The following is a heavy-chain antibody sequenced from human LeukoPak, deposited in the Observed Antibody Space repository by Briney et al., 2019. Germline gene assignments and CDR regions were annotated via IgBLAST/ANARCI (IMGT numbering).Heavy chain of an antibody. D-gene: IGHD5-24*01. CDR2: IYHSGST. V-gene: IGHV4-39*07. CDR3: VRDQGDGYKTLFDY. Sequence: SETLSLTCTVSGGSISSGSYYWGWIRQPPGKGLEWIGSIYHSGSTYYNPSLKSRVTISVDTSKNQFSLKLSSVTAADTAVYYCVRDQGDGYKTLFDYWGQGTLVTVSS. CDR1: GGSISSGSYY. J-gene: IGHJ4*02.